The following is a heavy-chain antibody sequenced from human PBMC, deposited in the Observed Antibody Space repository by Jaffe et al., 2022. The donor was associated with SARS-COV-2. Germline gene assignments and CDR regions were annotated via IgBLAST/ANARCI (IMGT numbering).Heavy chain of an antibody. V-gene: IGHV3-23*01. D-gene: IGHD3-3*01. CDR3: AKDSLLRFLEWFRSGGGYFDY. Sequence: EVQLLESGGGLVQPGGSLRLSCAASGFTFSSYAMSWVRQAPGKGLEWVSAISGSGGSTYYADSVKGRFTISRDNSKNTLYLQMNSLRAEDTAVYYCAKDSLLRFLEWFRSGGGYFDYWGQGTLVTVSS. CDR2: ISGSGGST. CDR1: GFTFSSYA. J-gene: IGHJ4*02.